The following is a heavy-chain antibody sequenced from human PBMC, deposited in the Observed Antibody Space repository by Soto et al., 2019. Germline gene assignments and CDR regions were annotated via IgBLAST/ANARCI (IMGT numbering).Heavy chain of an antibody. Sequence: QVQLVESGGGVVQPGRSLRLSCAASGFTFSSYGMHWVRQAPGKGLEWVAVIWYDGSNKYYADSVKGRFTISRDNSKNTLYLQMNSLRAEDTAVYYCARDGALRYCSGGSYAGNWFDPWGQGTLVTVSS. CDR1: GFTFSSYG. CDR3: ARDGALRYCSGGSYAGNWFDP. CDR2: IWYDGSNK. V-gene: IGHV3-33*01. D-gene: IGHD2-15*01. J-gene: IGHJ5*02.